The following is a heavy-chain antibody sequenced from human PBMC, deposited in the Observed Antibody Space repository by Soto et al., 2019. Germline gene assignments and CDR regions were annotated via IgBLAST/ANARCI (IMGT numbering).Heavy chain of an antibody. CDR3: ARGNHDVFWYGNVNNYMDI. J-gene: IGHJ6*03. V-gene: IGHV4-59*01. Sequence: SGTLSLTCTVYGCSISRYYWCCVLRPPEKRLERCGYTYYSGSTNYNPSLTSRVTISVDTSKNQFSLKLSSVTAADTSVYQWARGNHDVFWYGNVNNYMDICAQGDSVPVSS. CDR2: TYYSGST. D-gene: IGHD3-10*01. CDR1: GCSISRYY.